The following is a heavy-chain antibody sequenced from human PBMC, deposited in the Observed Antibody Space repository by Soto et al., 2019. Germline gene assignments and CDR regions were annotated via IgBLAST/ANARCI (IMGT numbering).Heavy chain of an antibody. V-gene: IGHV3-11*01. D-gene: IGHD6-6*01. CDR3: ARWSLSARPFDF. CDR2: INGRGDIQ. CDR1: GFTFTDYY. Sequence: QAQLVESGGDLVKPGGSLRLACATSGFTFTDYYMSWIRQAPGKGLEWISYINGRGDIQLYAGSVRGRFTISRDNAENALYLHMDSLPAEDTAVYYCARWSLSARPFDFWGQGTLVTVSS. J-gene: IGHJ5*01.